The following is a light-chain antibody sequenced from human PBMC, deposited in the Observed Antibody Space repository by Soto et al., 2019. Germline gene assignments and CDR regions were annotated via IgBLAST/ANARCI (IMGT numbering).Light chain of an antibody. V-gene: IGKV1-12*01. CDR1: QDVRTW. Sequence: IQMTQSPSSVSASIGDRVTLTCRASQDVRTWLAWYQQKPGRAPKLLIHAASRLQSGVPSRFSGSGSGTDFTLTISNLQPADLGTYYCQQVNDIPLTFGPGTKVDIK. J-gene: IGKJ3*01. CDR3: QQVNDIPLT. CDR2: AAS.